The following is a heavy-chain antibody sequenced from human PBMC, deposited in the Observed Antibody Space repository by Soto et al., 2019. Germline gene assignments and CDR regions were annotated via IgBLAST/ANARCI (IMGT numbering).Heavy chain of an antibody. D-gene: IGHD1-26*01. Sequence: EVQLVESGGGLVQPGGCLRLSCAASGFTFSDHYMDWVRQAPGKGLEWVGRVRRKVNGSTTEYAASVKGRFTISRDDSKNSLYVQLNSLKTDDTAVYYCVRVDGRYCFDYWGQGILVTVSS. CDR1: GFTFSDHY. J-gene: IGHJ4*02. CDR2: VRRKVNGSTT. CDR3: VRVDGRYCFDY. V-gene: IGHV3-72*01.